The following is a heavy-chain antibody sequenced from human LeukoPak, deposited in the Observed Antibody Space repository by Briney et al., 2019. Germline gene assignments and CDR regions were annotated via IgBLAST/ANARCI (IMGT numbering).Heavy chain of an antibody. CDR3: ARVRYCSSTSCPDYYHYYMDV. CDR2: ISAYNGNT. D-gene: IGHD2-2*01. J-gene: IGHJ6*03. V-gene: IGHV1-18*01. Sequence: ASVKVSCKASGYTFTSYGISWVRQAPGQGLEWMGWISAYNGNTNYAQKLQGRVTMTPDTSTSTAYMELRSLRSDDTAVYYCARVRYCSSTSCPDYYHYYMDVWGKGTTVTVSS. CDR1: GYTFTSYG.